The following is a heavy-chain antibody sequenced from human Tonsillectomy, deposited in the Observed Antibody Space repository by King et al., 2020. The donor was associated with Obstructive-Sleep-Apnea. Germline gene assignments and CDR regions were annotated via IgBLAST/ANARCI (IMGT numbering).Heavy chain of an antibody. CDR2: IYHSGST. V-gene: IGHV4-38-2*02. J-gene: IGHJ4*02. Sequence: QLQESGPGLVKPSETLSLTCTVSGYSLSSGYYWGGIRQPPGKGLEWIGGIYHSGSTYNSPPLKSRVTIPVDTSKNHFSLKLSPVTAADTAVYYCARSSGSFNFEYWGQGTLVTVSS. D-gene: IGHD1-26*01. CDR3: ARSSGSFNFEY. CDR1: GYSLSSGYY.